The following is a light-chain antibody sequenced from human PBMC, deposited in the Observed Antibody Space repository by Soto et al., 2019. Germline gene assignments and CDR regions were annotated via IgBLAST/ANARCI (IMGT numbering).Light chain of an antibody. J-gene: IGKJ1*01. CDR1: QSVSSTY. V-gene: IGKV3-20*01. Sequence: EIVLTQSPGTLSLSPGERATLSCRASQSVSSTYLGWYQQKPGQAPRLLIYGASTRATGIPDRFSGSGSGTDFTLTISSLEPEDFAVYYCQQYGYSLWTFGQGTKVEVK. CDR3: QQYGYSLWT. CDR2: GAS.